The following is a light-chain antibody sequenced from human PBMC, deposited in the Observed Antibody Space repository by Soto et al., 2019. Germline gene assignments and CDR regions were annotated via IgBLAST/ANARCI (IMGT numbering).Light chain of an antibody. V-gene: IGKV3-15*01. CDR2: GAS. J-gene: IGKJ1*01. CDR3: QQYNNWGT. CDR1: QSVSSN. Sequence: EIVMTQSPAPLSVSQGERATLSCRASQSVSSNLAWYQQKPGQAPRLLIYGASTRATGIPARFSGSGSGTEFTLTISSLQSEDLAVYYGQQYNNWGTFGQGTKVDIK.